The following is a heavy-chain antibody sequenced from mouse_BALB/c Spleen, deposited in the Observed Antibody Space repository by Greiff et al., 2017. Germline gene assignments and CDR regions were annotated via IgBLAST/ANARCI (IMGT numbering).Heavy chain of an antibody. D-gene: IGHD2-2*01. V-gene: IGHV5-6-5*01. Sequence: EVMLVESGGGLVKPGGSLKLSCAASGFTFSSYAMSWVRQTPEKRLEWVASISSGGSTYYPDSVKGRFTISRDNARNILYLQMSSLRSEDTAMYYCARGRGLRRSYAMDYWGQGTSVTVSS. CDR1: GFTFSSYA. CDR2: ISSGGST. CDR3: ARGRGLRRSYAMDY. J-gene: IGHJ4*01.